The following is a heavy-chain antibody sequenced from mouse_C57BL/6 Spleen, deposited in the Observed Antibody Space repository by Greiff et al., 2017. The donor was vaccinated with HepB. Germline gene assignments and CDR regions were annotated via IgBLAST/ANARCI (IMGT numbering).Heavy chain of an antibody. CDR1: GYSFTDYN. D-gene: IGHD3-2*02. CDR2: INPNYGTT. J-gene: IGHJ4*01. Sequence: EVQLQQSGPELVKPGASVKISCKASGYSFTDYNMNWVKQSNGKSLEWIGVINPNYGTTSYNQKFKGKATLTVDQSSSTAYMQLNSLTSEDSAVYYCASSRGSSGYYAMDYWGQGTSVTVSS. V-gene: IGHV1-39*01. CDR3: ASSRGSSGYYAMDY.